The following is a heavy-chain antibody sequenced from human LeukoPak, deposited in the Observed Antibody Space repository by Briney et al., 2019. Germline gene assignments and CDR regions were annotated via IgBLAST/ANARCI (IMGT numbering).Heavy chain of an antibody. V-gene: IGHV3-48*04. D-gene: IGHD2-15*01. CDR1: GFTFSSYS. J-gene: IGHJ4*02. Sequence: QPGGSLRLSCAASGFTFSSYSMNWVRQAPGKGLEWVSYISSSSSTIYYADSVKGRFTISRDNAKNSLYLQMNSLRAEDTAEYYCARDGSVVVVAATYFDYWGQGTLVTVSS. CDR3: ARDGSVVVVAATYFDY. CDR2: ISSSSSTI.